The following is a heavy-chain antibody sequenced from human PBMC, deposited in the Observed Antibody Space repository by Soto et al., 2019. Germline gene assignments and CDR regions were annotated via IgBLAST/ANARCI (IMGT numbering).Heavy chain of an antibody. CDR3: TKVKACKIFGVDKLFDY. Sequence: GGSLRLSCAASGLTFSSYAITWVRQAPGKGLEWVSTISGSGGYTFYSDSVRGRFTISRDNSKKMLYLQMNSLRADDPALFYCTKVKACKIFGVDKLFDYLGQATQVTVSS. CDR2: ISGSGGYT. J-gene: IGHJ4*02. CDR1: GLTFSSYA. V-gene: IGHV3-23*01. D-gene: IGHD3-3*01.